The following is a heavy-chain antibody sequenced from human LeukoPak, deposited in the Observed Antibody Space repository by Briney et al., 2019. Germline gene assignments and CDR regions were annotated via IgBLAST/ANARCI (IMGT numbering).Heavy chain of an antibody. CDR2: IYYSGST. D-gene: IGHD1-26*01. J-gene: IGHJ6*03. V-gene: IGHV4-39*07. CDR1: GGSISSSSYY. CDR3: ARVQGAEVYYYYYYMDV. Sequence: TSSETLSLTCTVSGGSISSSSYYWGWIRQPPGKGLEWIGSIYYSGSTYYNPSLKSRVTISVDMSKNQFSLKLASVTAADTAVYYCARVQGAEVYYYYYYMDVWGKGTTVTVSS.